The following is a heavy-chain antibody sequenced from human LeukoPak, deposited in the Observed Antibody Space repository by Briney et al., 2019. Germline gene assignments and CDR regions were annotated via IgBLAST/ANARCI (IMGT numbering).Heavy chain of an antibody. J-gene: IGHJ4*02. Sequence: QSGGSLRLSCAASGFTFSSYAMHWVRQAPGKGLEWVAVISYYGSNTYYADSVKGRFTISRDNSKNTLYLKMNSLRAEDTAVYYCARATTVRTPPYYFDYWGQGTLVTVSS. D-gene: IGHD4-11*01. V-gene: IGHV3-30-3*01. CDR2: ISYYGSNT. CDR1: GFTFSSYA. CDR3: ARATTVRTPPYYFDY.